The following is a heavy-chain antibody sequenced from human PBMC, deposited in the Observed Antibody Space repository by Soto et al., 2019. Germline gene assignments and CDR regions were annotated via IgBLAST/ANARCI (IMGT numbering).Heavy chain of an antibody. D-gene: IGHD3-10*01. J-gene: IGHJ4*02. CDR3: AKRACCGSGTCHHFDY. Sequence: GGSLRLSCAASKFSFSGYWMHWVRQAPGKGLMWVSRVNPDGSTTTYADSVKGRFTISRDNAKNTVFLQMNSLRADDTAVYYCAKRACCGSGTCHHFDYWAQGTLVTVSS. V-gene: IGHV3-74*01. CDR1: KFSFSGYW. CDR2: VNPDGSTT.